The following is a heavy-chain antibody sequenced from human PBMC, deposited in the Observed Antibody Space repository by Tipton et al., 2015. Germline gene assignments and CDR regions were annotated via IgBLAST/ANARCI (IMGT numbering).Heavy chain of an antibody. CDR3: ARDLKITNLLRDALDV. D-gene: IGHD1-14*01. CDR1: GYTFTGYY. V-gene: IGHV1-2*04. Sequence: QSGAEVKKPGASVKVSCKASGYTFTGYYIHWVRQAPGQGLEWMGWINPNTGDTNSAQKFQGWVTMTRDTSISTAYMELSRLRSDDTAMYYCARDLKITNLLRDALDVWGQGTMVTVSS. J-gene: IGHJ3*01. CDR2: INPNTGDT.